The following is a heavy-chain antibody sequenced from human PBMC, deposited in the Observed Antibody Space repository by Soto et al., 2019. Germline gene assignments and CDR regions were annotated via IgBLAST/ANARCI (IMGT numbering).Heavy chain of an antibody. Sequence: SETLSLTCTVSGGSISSGGYYWSWIRQPPGKGLEWIGYIYYSGSTNYNPSLKSRVTISVDASKNQFSLKLSSVTAADTAVYYCAITYGSGSYLGYYYGMDVWGQGTTVTVSS. CDR2: IYYSGST. CDR3: AITYGSGSYLGYYYGMDV. V-gene: IGHV4-61*08. J-gene: IGHJ6*02. CDR1: GGSISSGGYY. D-gene: IGHD3-10*01.